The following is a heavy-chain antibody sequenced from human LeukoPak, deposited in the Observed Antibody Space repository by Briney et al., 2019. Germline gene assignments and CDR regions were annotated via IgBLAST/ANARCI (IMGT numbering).Heavy chain of an antibody. CDR2: IRYDGSNK. CDR3: AKSSDSDIVVVPAAIRLDY. V-gene: IGHV3-30*02. CDR1: GFTFSSYG. J-gene: IGHJ4*02. D-gene: IGHD2-2*02. Sequence: PGGSLRLSCAASGFTFSSYGMHWVRQAPGKGLEWVAFIRYDGSNKYYADSVKGRFTISRDNSKNTLYLQMNSLRAEGTAVYYCAKSSDSDIVVVPAAIRLDYWGQGTLVTVSS.